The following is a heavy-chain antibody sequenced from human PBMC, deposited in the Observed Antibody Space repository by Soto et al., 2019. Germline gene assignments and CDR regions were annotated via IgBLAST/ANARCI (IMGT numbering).Heavy chain of an antibody. CDR1: GLTFSDYA. J-gene: IGHJ4*02. V-gene: IGHV3-30*18. CDR3: AKGGRQWLVTSDFNY. Sequence: VQLVESGGGVVQPGRSLRLSCAASGLTFSDYAMHWVRQAPGKGQEWVAVLSHDGRNTHYADSVKGRFTISRDSSKNTVSLEMTSLRAEDTAVYYCAKGGRQWLVTSDFNYWGQGALVTVSS. D-gene: IGHD6-19*01. CDR2: LSHDGRNT.